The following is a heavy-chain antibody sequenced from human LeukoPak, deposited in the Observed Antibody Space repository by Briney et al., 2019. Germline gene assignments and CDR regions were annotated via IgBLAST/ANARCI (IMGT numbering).Heavy chain of an antibody. D-gene: IGHD2-15*01. CDR3: ARDALRYCSGGSCYSEYSDY. J-gene: IGHJ4*02. CDR2: IKQDGSEK. V-gene: IGHV3-7*03. Sequence: PGGSLRLSCAASGFTFSSYWMSWVRQAPGKGLEWVANIKQDGSEKYYVDSVKGRFTISRGNAKNSLYLQMNSLRAEDTAVYYCARDALRYCSGGSCYSEYSDYWGQGTLVTVSS. CDR1: GFTFSSYW.